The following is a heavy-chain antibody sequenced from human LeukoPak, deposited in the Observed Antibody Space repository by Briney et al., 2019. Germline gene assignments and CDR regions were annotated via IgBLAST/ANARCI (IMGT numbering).Heavy chain of an antibody. Sequence: GGSLRLSCAASGFTFSDYYMSWIRQAPGKGLEWVSYISSSGSTIYYADSVKGRFTISRDNSKNSLYLQMNSLRAEDTAVYYCARVRGPGWAPIDYWGQGTLVTVSS. CDR1: GFTFSDYY. CDR2: ISSSGSTI. D-gene: IGHD6-19*01. V-gene: IGHV3-11*04. CDR3: ARVRGPGWAPIDY. J-gene: IGHJ4*02.